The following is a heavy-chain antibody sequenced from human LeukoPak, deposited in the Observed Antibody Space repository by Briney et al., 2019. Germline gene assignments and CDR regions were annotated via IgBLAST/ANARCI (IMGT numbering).Heavy chain of an antibody. CDR2: ITDSGGDT. Sequence: GSLRLSCAASGFTFNNYAMSWVRQAPGKGLEWFSAITDSGGDTYYADSVKGRFTISRDNSKNTLDLQMSSLSAEDTAVYYCAKGSTSSRPYYFDYWGQGALVTVSS. D-gene: IGHD2-2*01. J-gene: IGHJ4*02. CDR3: AKGSTSSRPYYFDY. CDR1: GFTFNNYA. V-gene: IGHV3-23*01.